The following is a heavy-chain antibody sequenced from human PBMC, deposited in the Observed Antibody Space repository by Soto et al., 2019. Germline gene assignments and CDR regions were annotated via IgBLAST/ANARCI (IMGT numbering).Heavy chain of an antibody. Sequence: PSETLSLTCAVYGGSFSGYCWSWIRQPPGKGLEWIGEINHSGSTNYNPSLKSRVTISVDTSKNQFSLKLSSVTAADTAVYYCVRDFIVVVPAAHNWFDPWGQGTLVTVSS. D-gene: IGHD2-2*01. CDR2: INHSGST. J-gene: IGHJ5*02. CDR3: VRDFIVVVPAAHNWFDP. V-gene: IGHV4-34*01. CDR1: GGSFSGYC.